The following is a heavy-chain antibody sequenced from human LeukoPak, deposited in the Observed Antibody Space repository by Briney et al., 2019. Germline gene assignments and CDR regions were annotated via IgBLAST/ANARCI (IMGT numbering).Heavy chain of an antibody. CDR1: GFTVSSNY. V-gene: IGHV3-53*01. CDR3: ARDPGRDAFDI. Sequence: GGSLRLSCAASGFTVSSNYMNWVRQAPGKGLEWVSVFYTSGSTYYADSVKGRFTISRDNSKNTLYLQMNSLRAEDTAVYYCARDPGRDAFDIWGQGTMVTVSS. CDR2: FYTSGST. J-gene: IGHJ3*02.